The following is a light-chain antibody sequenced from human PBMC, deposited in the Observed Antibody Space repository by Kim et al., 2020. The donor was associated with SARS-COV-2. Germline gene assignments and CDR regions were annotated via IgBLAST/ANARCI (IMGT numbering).Light chain of an antibody. Sequence: GQSITISGTGTSSDVVRYNLVSWYQQHPGQAPKLLIYEVSKWPSGVSNRFSGSKSCNTASLTISGLQAEDEADYYCCTYAGSSTFVFGGGTKVTVL. CDR3: CTYAGSSTFV. V-gene: IGLV2-23*02. CDR1: SSDVVRYNL. CDR2: EVS. J-gene: IGLJ3*02.